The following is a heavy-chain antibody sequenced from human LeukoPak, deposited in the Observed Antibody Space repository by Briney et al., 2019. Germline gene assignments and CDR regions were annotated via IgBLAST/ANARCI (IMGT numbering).Heavy chain of an antibody. CDR2: IKESEKT. CDR1: DGSLSGYY. J-gene: IGHJ4*02. CDR3: AREGLRNVHNPLGY. V-gene: IGHV4-34*01. D-gene: IGHD5-24*01. Sequence: PSESLSLTCAVYDGSLSGYYWSWIRQPPGKGLEWVAEIKESEKTNYNPSLKRRVTISIDTSKKQFSLKLSSVTAADTAVYYCAREGLRNVHNPLGYWGQGTLVTVSS.